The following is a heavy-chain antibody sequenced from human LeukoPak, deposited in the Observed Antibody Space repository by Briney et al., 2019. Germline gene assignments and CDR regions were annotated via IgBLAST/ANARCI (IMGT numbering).Heavy chain of an antibody. CDR3: ARGALYCSSTSCYPDC. J-gene: IGHJ4*02. V-gene: IGHV3-21*01. CDR1: GFTFSTYT. Sequence: GGSLRLSCAASGFTFSTYTMNWVRQAPGKGLEWVSSISSSGTYIYFADSVKGRFTISRDNAKNPLYLQMNSLRAEDTAVYYCARGALYCSSTSCYPDCWGQGTLVTVSS. CDR2: ISSSGTYI. D-gene: IGHD2-2*01.